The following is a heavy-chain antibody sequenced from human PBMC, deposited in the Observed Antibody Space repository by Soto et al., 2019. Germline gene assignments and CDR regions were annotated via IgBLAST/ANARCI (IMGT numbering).Heavy chain of an antibody. CDR1: GYTFSVYH. J-gene: IGHJ6*02. CDR3: AKEIQRGMDV. Sequence: ASVKVSCKASGYTFSVYHMHWVPQAPGQGLEWRGWVHPNRGGTNYAQSFEGRVTMTRDTSINTAYMELSRLTSDDTAVYYCAKEIQRGMDVWGQGTTVTVS. D-gene: IGHD1-1*01. V-gene: IGHV1-2*02. CDR2: VHPNRGGT.